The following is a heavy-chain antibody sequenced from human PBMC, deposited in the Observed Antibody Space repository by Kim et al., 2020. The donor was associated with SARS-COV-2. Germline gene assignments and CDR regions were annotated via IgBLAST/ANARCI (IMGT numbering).Heavy chain of an antibody. Sequence: SETLSLTCTVSGDSINNYYWSWIRQPPGKGLEWIGNIYYSGSTNYNPSLKSRVTISVDTSKNQFSLNLNSVTATDTAVYYCARRHSSAWYFDYWGQGTL. CDR3: ARRHSSAWYFDY. J-gene: IGHJ4*02. V-gene: IGHV4-59*08. CDR2: IYYSGST. CDR1: GDSINNYY. D-gene: IGHD6-25*01.